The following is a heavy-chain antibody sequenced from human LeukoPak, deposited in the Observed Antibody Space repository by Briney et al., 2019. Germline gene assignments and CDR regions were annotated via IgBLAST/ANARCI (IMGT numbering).Heavy chain of an antibody. V-gene: IGHV4-59*01. CDR3: ARLKRYFAQPSAFDI. CDR1: GGSISSYY. D-gene: IGHD3-9*01. J-gene: IGHJ3*02. CDR2: IYYSGST. Sequence: SETLSLTCTVSGGSISSYYWSWIRQPPGKGLEWIGYIYYSGSTNYNPSLKSRVTISVDTSKNQFSLKLSSVTAADTAVYYCARLKRYFAQPSAFDIWGQGTMVTVSS.